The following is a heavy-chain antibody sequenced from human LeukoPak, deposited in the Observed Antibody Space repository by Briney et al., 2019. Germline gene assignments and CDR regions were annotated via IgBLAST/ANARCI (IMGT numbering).Heavy chain of an antibody. D-gene: IGHD7-27*01. J-gene: IGHJ3*02. CDR3: ATGGVTHDAFDI. V-gene: IGHV1-69*05. CDR1: GGTFSSYA. Sequence: GASVKVSCKASGGTFSSYAISWVRQAPGQGLEWMGGIIPIFGTANYAQKFQGRVTITTDESTSTAYMELSSLRSEDTAVYYCATGGVTHDAFDIWGQGTMVTVSS. CDR2: IIPIFGTA.